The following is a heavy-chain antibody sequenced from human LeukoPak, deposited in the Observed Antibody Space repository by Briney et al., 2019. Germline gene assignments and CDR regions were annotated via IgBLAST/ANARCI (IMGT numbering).Heavy chain of an antibody. V-gene: IGHV1-8*02. J-gene: IGHJ5*02. D-gene: IGHD3-10*01. Sequence: ASVKVSCKASGYTFTSYVISWVRQAPGQGLEWMGWMNPNNGNTGYAQKFQGRVTMTRDTSISTAYMELRGLRSEDTAVYYCVRDGEGVAISVNYWFDPWGQGTLVTVSS. CDR3: VRDGEGVAISVNYWFDP. CDR2: MNPNNGNT. CDR1: GYTFTSYV.